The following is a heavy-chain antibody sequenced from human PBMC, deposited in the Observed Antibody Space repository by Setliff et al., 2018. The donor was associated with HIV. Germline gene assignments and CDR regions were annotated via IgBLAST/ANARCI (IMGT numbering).Heavy chain of an antibody. Sequence: GGSLRLSCAVSGFTFSTFSMSWVRQAPGKGLEWVSSISSDGVYMNYADSVKGRFTISRDNAKNSLFLEMNSLRVDDTAVYYCARFWDCYDSWGQGTLVTVSS. V-gene: IGHV3-21*01. CDR2: ISSDGVYM. J-gene: IGHJ4*02. CDR3: ARFWDCYDS. CDR1: GFTFSTFS. D-gene: IGHD2-21*01.